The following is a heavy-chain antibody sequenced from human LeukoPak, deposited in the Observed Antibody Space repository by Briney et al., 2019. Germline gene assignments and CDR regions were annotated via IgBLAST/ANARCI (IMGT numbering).Heavy chain of an antibody. J-gene: IGHJ4*02. V-gene: IGHV3-7*05. Sequence: GGSLRLSCAASGFTFSSYWMSWVRQAPGKGLEWVANIKEDGSEKYYVDSVKGRFTISRDNAKNSLYLQMNSLRAEDTAVYYCARVALGSTTTNCDYWGQGTLVSASS. D-gene: IGHD1-26*01. CDR1: GFTFSSYW. CDR3: ARVALGSTTTNCDY. CDR2: IKEDGSEK.